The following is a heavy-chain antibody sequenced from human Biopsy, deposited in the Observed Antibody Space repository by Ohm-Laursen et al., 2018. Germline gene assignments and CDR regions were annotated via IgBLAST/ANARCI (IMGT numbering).Heavy chain of an antibody. V-gene: IGHV4-59*07. CDR2: LYYSGST. Sequence: SDTLSLTCTVSDGPINSYYWNGIRQPPGKRLVWIGDLYYSGSTNFNPSLKSRVTISVDTSKNQFSLKLSSVTAADTAVYFCARGSSYGYDFDYWGQGTLVAVSS. J-gene: IGHJ4*02. CDR1: DGPINSYY. CDR3: ARGSSYGYDFDY. D-gene: IGHD5-18*01.